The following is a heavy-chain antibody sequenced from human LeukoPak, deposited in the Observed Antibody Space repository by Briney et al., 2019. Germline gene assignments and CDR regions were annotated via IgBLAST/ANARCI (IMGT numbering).Heavy chain of an antibody. Sequence: PWASVKVSCKASGYTFTSYGISWVRQDPGQGVEWMGWISAYNGNTNYAQKLQGRVTMTTDTSTSTAYMELRSLRSDDTAVYYCARDEDSSSTTPYYFDYWGQGTLVTVSS. D-gene: IGHD6-13*01. CDR3: ARDEDSSSTTPYYFDY. CDR2: ISAYNGNT. CDR1: GYTFTSYG. V-gene: IGHV1-18*01. J-gene: IGHJ4*02.